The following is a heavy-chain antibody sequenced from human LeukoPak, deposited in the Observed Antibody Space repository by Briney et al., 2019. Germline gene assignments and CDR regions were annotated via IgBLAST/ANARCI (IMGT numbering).Heavy chain of an antibody. CDR1: GFTFSNYP. Sequence: GGSLRLSCAASGFTFSNYPMSWVRQAPGRGLEWLSIVSDSGGSTYYADSVKGRFSISRDNSKNTLYLQMNSLTAEDTAVYYCARADYYDSSPNLDYWGQGTLVTVSS. J-gene: IGHJ4*02. CDR3: ARADYYDSSPNLDY. D-gene: IGHD3-22*01. V-gene: IGHV3-23*01. CDR2: VSDSGGST.